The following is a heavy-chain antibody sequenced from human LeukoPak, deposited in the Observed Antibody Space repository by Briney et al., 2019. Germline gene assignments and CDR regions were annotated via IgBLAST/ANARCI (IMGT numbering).Heavy chain of an antibody. V-gene: IGHV3-48*02. CDR1: GFAFNTYS. Sequence: PGGSLRLSCAASGFAFNTYSMNWVRQAPGKGLEWVSSISSSTTTIYYADSVRGRFTISRDNAKNSLSLQMNSLRDEDTAVYYCARDAAFSAFNMWGQGTMVTVSS. D-gene: IGHD2-15*01. J-gene: IGHJ3*02. CDR3: ARDAAFSAFNM. CDR2: ISSSTTTI.